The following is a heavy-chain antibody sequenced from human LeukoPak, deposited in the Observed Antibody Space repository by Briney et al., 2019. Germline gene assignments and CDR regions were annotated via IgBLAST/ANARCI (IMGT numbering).Heavy chain of an antibody. CDR2: ITWSNNI. CDR1: GFSVSSFS. Sequence: GGSLRLSCAASGFSVSSFSMNWVRQAPGKGLEWVSHITWSNNIYYADSVKGRSTISRDNSKNTLYLQMNSLRAEDTAVYYCAKGLRIAAAIDYWGQGTLVTVSS. D-gene: IGHD6-13*01. J-gene: IGHJ4*02. V-gene: IGHV3-48*01. CDR3: AKGLRIAAAIDY.